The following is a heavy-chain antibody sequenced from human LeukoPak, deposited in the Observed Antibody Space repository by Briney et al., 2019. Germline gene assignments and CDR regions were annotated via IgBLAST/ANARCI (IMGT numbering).Heavy chain of an antibody. Sequence: ASVKVSCKASGYTFTSYYMHWVRQAPGQGLEWMGWMNPNSGNTGYAQKFQGRVTMTRNTSISTAYMELSSLRSEDTAVYYCARDGRGGYFDWSRDAFDIWGQGTMVTVSS. CDR3: ARDGRGGYFDWSRDAFDI. CDR1: GYTFTSYY. V-gene: IGHV1-8*02. CDR2: MNPNSGNT. D-gene: IGHD3-9*01. J-gene: IGHJ3*02.